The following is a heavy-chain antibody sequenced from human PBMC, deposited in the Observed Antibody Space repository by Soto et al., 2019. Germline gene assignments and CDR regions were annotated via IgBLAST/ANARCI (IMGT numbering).Heavy chain of an antibody. D-gene: IGHD3-3*02. CDR2: ITSSGSHV. CDR3: VKDEGIEAMDV. Sequence: EVQLVQSGGGLVKPGGSLRLSCVTSGFTFSRYTMNWVRQAPGKGLGWVASITSSGSHVYYADSVKGRFTASRDNAKNSRSLQMDSVRPDDTAIYFCVKDEGIEAMDVWGQGTTVTVSS. J-gene: IGHJ6*02. V-gene: IGHV3-21*01. CDR1: GFTFSRYT.